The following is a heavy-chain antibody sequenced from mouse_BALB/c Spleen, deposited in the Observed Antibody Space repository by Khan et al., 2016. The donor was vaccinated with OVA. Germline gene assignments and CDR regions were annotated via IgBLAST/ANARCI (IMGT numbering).Heavy chain of an antibody. D-gene: IGHD2-2*01. CDR1: GYSITSEYA. CDR2: INYSGNT. Sequence: VQLVESGPRLVKPSQSLSLTCTVTGYSITSEYAWNWIRKFPGNKLQWMGYINYSGNTRFNPSPKSRTSITRDTSKNQFFLQLISVTTRDTATYYVARKDYYAYDRFPYWGQGTLVTVSA. V-gene: IGHV3-2*02. J-gene: IGHJ3*01. CDR3: ARKDYYAYDRFPY.